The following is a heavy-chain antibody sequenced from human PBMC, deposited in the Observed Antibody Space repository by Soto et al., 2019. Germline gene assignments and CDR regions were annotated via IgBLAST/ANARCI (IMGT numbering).Heavy chain of an antibody. Sequence: EVQLLESGGGLVQPGGSLRLSCAASGFTFSSYAMSWVRQAPGKGLEWVSAISGSGGSTYYADSVKGRFTISRDNSKNTLYLDMNSLRAEDTAVYYCATRDTMVRGVITNAFDIWGQGTMVTVSS. CDR3: ATRDTMVRGVITNAFDI. CDR2: ISGSGGST. D-gene: IGHD3-10*01. CDR1: GFTFSSYA. J-gene: IGHJ3*02. V-gene: IGHV3-23*01.